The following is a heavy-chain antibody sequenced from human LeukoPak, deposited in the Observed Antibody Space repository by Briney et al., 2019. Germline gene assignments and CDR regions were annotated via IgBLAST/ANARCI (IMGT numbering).Heavy chain of an antibody. V-gene: IGHV4-4*07. D-gene: IGHD1-1*01. CDR1: GGSISSYY. Sequence: PSETLSLTCTVSGGSISSYYWSWIRQPAGKGLEWIGRIYTSGSTNYNPSLKSRVTMLVDTSKNQFSLKLSSVTAADTAVYYCARGPGSSKNDPQGVGAFDVWGQGTMVTVSS. J-gene: IGHJ3*01. CDR3: ARGPGSSKNDPQGVGAFDV. CDR2: IYTSGST.